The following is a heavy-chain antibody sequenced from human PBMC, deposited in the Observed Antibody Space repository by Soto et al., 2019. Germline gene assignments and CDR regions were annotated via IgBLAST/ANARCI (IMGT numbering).Heavy chain of an antibody. CDR1: GGGNLRDYR. CDR2: IIPKLGSA. CDR3: ARGSEGYNFGAAY. D-gene: IGHD5-12*01. V-gene: IGHV1-69*01. J-gene: IGHJ4*02. Sequence: QVQLVQSGAEVKEPGSSVKVSCKASGGGNLRDYRTTWVRRAPGQGLEWMGVIIPKLGSANYAQKFQGRVTSTADESTNSVYMELRSLRSDDTAVYYCARGSEGYNFGAAYWCQRAPVTVST.